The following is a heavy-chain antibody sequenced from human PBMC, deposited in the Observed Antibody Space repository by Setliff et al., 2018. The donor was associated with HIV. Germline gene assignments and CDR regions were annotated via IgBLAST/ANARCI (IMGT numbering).Heavy chain of an antibody. V-gene: IGHV4-61*02. CDR1: GGSSSSGSYY. CDR3: VRGLGYYDSSGSYLYYFDY. Sequence: SETLSLTCTVSGGSSSSGSYYWSWIRQPAGKGLEWIGRIYISGSTNYNPSLKSRVTISVDTSKNQFSLKLSSVTAADTAVYYCVRGLGYYDSSGSYLYYFDYWGQGTLVTV. D-gene: IGHD3-22*01. J-gene: IGHJ4*02. CDR2: IYISGST.